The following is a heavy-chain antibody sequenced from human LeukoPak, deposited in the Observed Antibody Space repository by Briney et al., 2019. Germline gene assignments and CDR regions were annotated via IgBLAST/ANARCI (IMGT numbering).Heavy chain of an antibody. Sequence: GGSLRLSCAASGFIFSFYCMHWVRQAPGKGPMWVSRICPDGTGISYADSVKARFTASRDNAKNTVYLQMNSLREEDTAVYYCVRDFRSADYWGQGTLVTVSS. CDR2: ICPDGTGI. CDR3: VRDFRSADY. V-gene: IGHV3-74*01. J-gene: IGHJ4*02. CDR1: GFIFSFYC.